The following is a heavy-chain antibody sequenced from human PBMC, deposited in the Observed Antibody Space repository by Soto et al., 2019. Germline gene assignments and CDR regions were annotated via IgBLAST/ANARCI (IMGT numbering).Heavy chain of an antibody. CDR2: IIPIFGTA. D-gene: IGHD6-13*01. V-gene: IGHV1-69*13. CDR1: GGTFSSYA. J-gene: IGHJ6*02. Sequence: SVKVSCKASGGTFSSYAISWVRQAPGQGLEWMGGIIPIFGTANYAQKFQGRVTITADESTSTAYMELSSLRSEDTAVYYCARDGTGVAAAGTSVIRYGMDVWGQGTTVTVSS. CDR3: ARDGTGVAAAGTSVIRYGMDV.